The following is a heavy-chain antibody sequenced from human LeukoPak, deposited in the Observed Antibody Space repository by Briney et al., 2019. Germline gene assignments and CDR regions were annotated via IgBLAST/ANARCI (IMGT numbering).Heavy chain of an antibody. J-gene: IGHJ4*02. CDR3: AKGRTPRWYHFDY. CDR1: GFTFSSYA. V-gene: IGHV3-23*01. Sequence: GGSLRLSCAASGFTFSSYAMSWVRQAPGKGLEWVSSISGSGESTFYADSVKGRFTIPRDNSKNTLYLQMDNLRAEDTAVYYCAKGRTPRWYHFDYWGQGTLVTVSS. CDR2: ISGSGEST. D-gene: IGHD2-15*01.